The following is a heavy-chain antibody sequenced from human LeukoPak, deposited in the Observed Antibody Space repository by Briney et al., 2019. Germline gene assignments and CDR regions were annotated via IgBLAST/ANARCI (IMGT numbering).Heavy chain of an antibody. D-gene: IGHD6-19*01. Sequence: SVKVSCKASGGTVSSYAISWVRRAPGQGLEWMGRIIPILGIANYAQKFQGRVTITADKSTSTAYMELSSLRSEDTAVDYCERAVAGHYYYYGMDVWGQGTTVTVSS. CDR1: GGTVSSYA. CDR3: ERAVAGHYYYYGMDV. CDR2: IIPILGIA. J-gene: IGHJ6*02. V-gene: IGHV1-69*04.